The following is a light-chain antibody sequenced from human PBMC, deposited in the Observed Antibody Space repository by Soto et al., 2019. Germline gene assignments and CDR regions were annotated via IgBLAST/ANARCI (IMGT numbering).Light chain of an antibody. J-gene: IGKJ2*02. CDR2: AAS. Sequence: GDRVPITCRASQSISSYLNWYQQKPGKAPKLLIYAASSLQSGDPSRFSGSGSGTDFTLTISSLQPEDFATYYCQQSYSIPCTFGQGTKLEIK. CDR3: QQSYSIPCT. V-gene: IGKV1-39*01. CDR1: QSISSY.